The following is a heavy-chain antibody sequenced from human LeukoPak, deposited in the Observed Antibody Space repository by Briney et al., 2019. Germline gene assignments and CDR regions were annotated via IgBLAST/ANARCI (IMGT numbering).Heavy chain of an antibody. CDR2: INHSAST. Sequence: SETLSLTCAVHGGSFSDYYWSWIRQPPGKGLEWRGEINHSASTNYNPSLKSRGTISVHTSKNQFSLKRSAVTAADTPLCYCARARTPVTTPTPIDYWGQGTLVTVSS. CDR1: GGSFSDYY. CDR3: ARARTPVTTPTPIDY. D-gene: IGHD4-17*01. V-gene: IGHV4-34*01. J-gene: IGHJ4*02.